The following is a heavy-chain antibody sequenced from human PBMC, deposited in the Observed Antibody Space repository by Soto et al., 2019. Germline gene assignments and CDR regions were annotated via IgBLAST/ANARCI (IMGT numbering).Heavy chain of an antibody. CDR1: GFTFSSYA. Sequence: GGSLRLSCAASGFTFSSYAMSWVRQAPGKGLEWVSAISGSGGSTYYADSVKGRFTISRDNSKNTLYLQMNSLRAEDTAVYYCAKADKDIVVVPAAIRCWLGCPIGAFDIWGQGTMVTVSS. CDR3: AKADKDIVVVPAAIRCWLGCPIGAFDI. D-gene: IGHD2-2*01. V-gene: IGHV3-23*01. CDR2: ISGSGGST. J-gene: IGHJ3*02.